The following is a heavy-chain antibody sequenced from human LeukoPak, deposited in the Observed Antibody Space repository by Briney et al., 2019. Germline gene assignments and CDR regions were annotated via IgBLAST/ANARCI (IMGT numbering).Heavy chain of an antibody. V-gene: IGHV1-2*02. CDR3: ARDPYDYYGSGSYYPHGYGFDY. Sequence: ASVKVSCKASGYTFTGYYMHWVRQAPGQGLEWMGWINPNSGGTNYAQKFQGGVTMTRDTSISTAYMELSRLRSDDTAVYYCARDPYDYYGSGSYYPHGYGFDYWGQGTLVTVSS. J-gene: IGHJ4*02. D-gene: IGHD3-10*01. CDR1: GYTFTGYY. CDR2: INPNSGGT.